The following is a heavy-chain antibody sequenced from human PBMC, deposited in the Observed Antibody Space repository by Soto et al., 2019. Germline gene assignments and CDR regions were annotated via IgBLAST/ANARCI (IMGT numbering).Heavy chain of an antibody. CDR3: ALALGPTTGLDY. V-gene: IGHV4-31*02. D-gene: IGHD1-26*01. CDR1: GASTVSHYH. CDR2: IFNSGTT. J-gene: IGHJ4*02. Sequence: SETLSLTCSASGASTVSHYHWTWIRQPPGKGLEWMGYIFNSGTTFYNPSLTSRLSISMDTSGNHFSLELRSVTAADTAVYYCALALGPTTGLDYWGQGTLVTLSS.